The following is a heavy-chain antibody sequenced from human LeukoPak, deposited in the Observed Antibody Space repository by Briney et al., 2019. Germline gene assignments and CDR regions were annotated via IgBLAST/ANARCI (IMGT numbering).Heavy chain of an antibody. CDR2: IYHSGST. Sequence: SETLSLTCTVSGGSISSYYWNWIRQPPGKGLEWIGYIYHSGSTNYNPSLKSRVTISVDTSKNQFSLKLSSVTAADTAVYYCARVSPIAVAGSSYYYAMDVWGQGTTVTVSS. CDR1: GGSISSYY. J-gene: IGHJ6*02. V-gene: IGHV4-59*12. CDR3: ARVSPIAVAGSSYYYAMDV. D-gene: IGHD6-19*01.